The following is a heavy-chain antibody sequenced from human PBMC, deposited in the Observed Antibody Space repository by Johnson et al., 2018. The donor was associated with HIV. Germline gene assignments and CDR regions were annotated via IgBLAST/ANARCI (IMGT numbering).Heavy chain of an antibody. D-gene: IGHD5-24*01. J-gene: IGHJ3*02. Sequence: QVQLVESGGGVVQPGRSLRLSCAASGFTFNRYGMHWVRQAPGKGLEWVAFISHDESIEYYVDSVKGRFTISRDNPWNTLYLQMNNLTSEDTAVYYCARDQGGSSMRWLQSTGFAFDIWGQGTMLTVSS. CDR1: GFTFNRYG. CDR3: ARDQGGSSMRWLQSTGFAFDI. CDR2: ISHDESIE. V-gene: IGHV3-30*03.